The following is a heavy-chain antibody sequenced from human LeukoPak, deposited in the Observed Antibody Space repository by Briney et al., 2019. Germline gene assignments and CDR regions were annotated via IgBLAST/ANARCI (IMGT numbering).Heavy chain of an antibody. J-gene: IGHJ4*02. CDR1: GYTFTGYH. Sequence: ASVKVPCKASGYTFTGYHMHWVRQAPGQGLEWMGRINPNSGDTNYAQKFQGRVAMTRDTSISAAFMELTRLRSDDTAVYYCARDYCSSTSCLFDYWGQGTLVTVSS. D-gene: IGHD2-2*01. V-gene: IGHV1-2*06. CDR2: INPNSGDT. CDR3: ARDYCSSTSCLFDY.